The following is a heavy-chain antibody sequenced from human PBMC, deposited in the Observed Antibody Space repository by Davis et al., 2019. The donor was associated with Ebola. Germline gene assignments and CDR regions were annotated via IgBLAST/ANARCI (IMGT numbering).Heavy chain of an antibody. CDR2: SYPTGGT. CDR3: ATNTTSSGFDY. V-gene: IGHV4-61*09. J-gene: IGHJ4*02. Sequence: PSETLSLTCIVSGGSITSGNYYWTWIRQPAGKGLEWIGQSYPTGGTNYNPSLKSRVTISVDTSRNQFPLKLTSVTAADTAIYYCATNTTSSGFDYWGQGTLVTVSS. D-gene: IGHD6-6*01. CDR1: GGSITSGNYY.